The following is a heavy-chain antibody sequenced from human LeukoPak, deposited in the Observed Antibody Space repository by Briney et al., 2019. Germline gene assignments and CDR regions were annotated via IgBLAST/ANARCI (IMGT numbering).Heavy chain of an antibody. CDR1: GYSIGRDYY. J-gene: IGHJ5*02. Sequence: TETLSLTCKVSGYSIGRDYYWAWLRQPPGKGLEWIGSIFHTGRTVYNPSYESRLTISMDTSKNEFFLRLNSVTAADTAVYFCARDGGYPTTDEGFDPWGLGTLVTVSS. CDR2: IFHTGRT. V-gene: IGHV4-38-2*02. D-gene: IGHD5-12*01. CDR3: ARDGGYPTTDEGFDP.